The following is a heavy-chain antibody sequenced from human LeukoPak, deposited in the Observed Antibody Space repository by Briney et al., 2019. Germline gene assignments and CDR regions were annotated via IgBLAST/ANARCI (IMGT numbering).Heavy chain of an antibody. CDR1: GFTFSSYA. V-gene: IGHV3-30*04. CDR2: ISFDGNNK. Sequence: GGSLRLSCAASGFTFSSYAIHWVRQAPGKGLEWVAIISFDGNNKYYADSVKGRFTISRDNSKNTLYLQMNSLRAEDTAVYYCARSYGGTSFGYFDFWGQGTLVTVSS. J-gene: IGHJ4*02. CDR3: ARSYGGTSFGYFDF. D-gene: IGHD4-23*01.